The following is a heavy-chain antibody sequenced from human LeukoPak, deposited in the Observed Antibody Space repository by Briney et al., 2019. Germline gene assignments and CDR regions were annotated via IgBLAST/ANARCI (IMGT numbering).Heavy chain of an antibody. J-gene: IGHJ4*02. CDR2: ISYDGSNK. Sequence: GGSLRLSCAASGFTFSSYAMHWVRQAPGKGLEWVAVISYDGSNKYYADSVKGRFTISRDNSKNTLYLQMNSLRAEDTAVYYCARDKMGATFDYWGQGTLVNVSS. CDR3: ARDKMGATFDY. D-gene: IGHD1-26*01. CDR1: GFTFSSYA. V-gene: IGHV3-30-3*01.